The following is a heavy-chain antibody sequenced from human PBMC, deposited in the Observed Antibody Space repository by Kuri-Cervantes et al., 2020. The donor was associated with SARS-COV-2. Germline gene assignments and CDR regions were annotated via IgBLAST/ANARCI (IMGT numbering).Heavy chain of an antibody. CDR1: GGSFSGYY. V-gene: IGHV4-34*01. CDR3: ARHANSSSWYGYYYYSGMDV. D-gene: IGHD6-13*01. J-gene: IGHJ6*02. CDR2: INHSGST. Sequence: SQTLSLTCAVYGGSFSGYYWSWIRQPPGKGLEWIGEINHSGSTNYNPSLKSRVTISVDTSKNQFSLKLSSVTAADTAVYYCARHANSSSWYGYYYYSGMDVWGQGTMVT.